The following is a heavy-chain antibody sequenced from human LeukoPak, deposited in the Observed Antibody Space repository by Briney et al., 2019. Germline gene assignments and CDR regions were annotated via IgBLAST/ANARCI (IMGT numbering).Heavy chain of an antibody. CDR3: ARDAAGYDP. CDR1: GFNFNTFW. D-gene: IGHD6-13*01. CDR2: IKEDGTKK. J-gene: IGHJ5*02. V-gene: IGHV3-7*01. Sequence: GGSLRLSCAASGFNFNTFWMSWVRQTPGKGLEWVANIKEDGTKKYYVDSVKGRFTISRDNAENSLYLQMNSLRAEDTAVYYCARDAAGYDPWGQGTLVTVSS.